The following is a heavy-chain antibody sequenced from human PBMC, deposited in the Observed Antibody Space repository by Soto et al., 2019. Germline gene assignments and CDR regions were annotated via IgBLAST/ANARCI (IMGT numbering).Heavy chain of an antibody. CDR3: ARDTPSIAAAETFDY. J-gene: IGHJ4*02. V-gene: IGHV1-18*01. Sequence: QVQLVQSGAEVKKPGASVKVSCKASGYTFTSYGISWVRQAPGQGLEWMGWISAYNGNTNYAQKLQGRVTMTTDTTTSTAYMELRSLRSDDTDVYYCARDTPSIAAAETFDYWGQGTLVTVSS. D-gene: IGHD6-13*01. CDR1: GYTFTSYG. CDR2: ISAYNGNT.